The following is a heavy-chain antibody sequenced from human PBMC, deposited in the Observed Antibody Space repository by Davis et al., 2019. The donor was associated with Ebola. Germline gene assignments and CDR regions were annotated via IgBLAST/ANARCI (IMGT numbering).Heavy chain of an antibody. CDR3: ARGIGYCSGGSCYTDY. V-gene: IGHV3-11*06. CDR2: ISSSSSYI. CDR1: GFTFSDYY. D-gene: IGHD2-15*01. Sequence: GESLKISCAASGFTFSDYYMSWIRQAPGKGLEWVSSISSSSSYIYYADSVKGRFTISRDNAKNSLYLQMNSLRAEDTAVYYCARGIGYCSGGSCYTDYWGQGTLVTVSS. J-gene: IGHJ4*02.